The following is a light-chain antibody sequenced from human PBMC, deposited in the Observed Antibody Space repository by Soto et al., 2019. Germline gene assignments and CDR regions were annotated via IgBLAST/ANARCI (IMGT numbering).Light chain of an antibody. CDR3: CSYSGSRTFV. V-gene: IGLV2-23*02. CDR2: EVS. Sequence: QSALTQPASVSGSPGQSITISCTGTSSDVGRYNLVSWYQQHPGKAPKLMIYEVSKRPSGVSNRFSGSKSGNTASLTSSGLQAEDEDDYYCCSYSGSRTFVFGGGTKLTVL. J-gene: IGLJ3*02. CDR1: SSDVGRYNL.